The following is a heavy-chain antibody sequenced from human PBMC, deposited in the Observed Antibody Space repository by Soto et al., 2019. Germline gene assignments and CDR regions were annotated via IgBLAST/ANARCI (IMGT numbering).Heavy chain of an antibody. CDR1: GYTFTGYY. V-gene: IGHV1-2*02. J-gene: IGHJ4*02. Sequence: AVNVFCKASGYTFTGYYMHWVRQAPGQGLEWMGWINPNSGGTNYAQKFQGRVTMTRDTSISTAYMELSRLRSEDTAVYYCAILYCYSRGRPLRYWGPRPLVNLSS. CDR3: AILYCYSRGRPLRY. D-gene: IGHD3-22*01. CDR2: INPNSGGT.